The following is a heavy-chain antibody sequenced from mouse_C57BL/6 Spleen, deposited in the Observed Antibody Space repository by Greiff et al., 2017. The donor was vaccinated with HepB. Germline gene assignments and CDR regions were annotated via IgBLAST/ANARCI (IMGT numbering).Heavy chain of an antibody. CDR1: GYTFTDYY. V-gene: IGHV1-26*01. CDR2: INPNNGGT. Sequence: EVQLQQSGPELVKPGASVKISCKASGYTFTDYYMNWVKQSHGKSLEWIGDINPNNGGTSYNQKFKGKATLTVDKSSSTAYMELRSLTSEDSAVYYCAREEESYVGYFDVWGTGTTVTVSS. D-gene: IGHD1-1*01. CDR3: AREEESYVGYFDV. J-gene: IGHJ1*03.